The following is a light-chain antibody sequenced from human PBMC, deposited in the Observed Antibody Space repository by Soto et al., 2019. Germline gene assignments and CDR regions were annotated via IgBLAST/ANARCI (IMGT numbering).Light chain of an antibody. J-gene: IGKJ4*01. CDR2: GAS. Sequence: EIVLTQSPGTLSLSPGERATLSCRASQSVSSSYLAWYQQKPGQAPRLLIYGASSRATGIPDRFSGSGSGTDFTLTIRRLEPEDFAVYSCQQYGSSSLTFGGGTKVEIK. V-gene: IGKV3-20*01. CDR3: QQYGSSSLT. CDR1: QSVSSSY.